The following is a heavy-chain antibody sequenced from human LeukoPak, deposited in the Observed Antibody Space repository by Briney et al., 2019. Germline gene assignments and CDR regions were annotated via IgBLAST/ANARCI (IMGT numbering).Heavy chain of an antibody. CDR2: IYYSGST. V-gene: IGHV4-39*02. D-gene: IGHD6-13*01. Sequence: SETLSLTCAVSGGSISSSSYYWGWIRQPPGKGLEWIGNIYYSGSTYCNPSLKSRVTISVDTSKNQFSLKLSAVTAADTAVYYCAREFGGAVGSPFGYWGQGTLVTVSS. J-gene: IGHJ4*02. CDR1: GGSISSSSYY. CDR3: AREFGGAVGSPFGY.